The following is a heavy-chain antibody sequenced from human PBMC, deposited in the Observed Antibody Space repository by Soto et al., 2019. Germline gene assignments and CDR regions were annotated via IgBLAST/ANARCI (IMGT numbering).Heavy chain of an antibody. CDR2: ISGSGGST. D-gene: IGHD6-19*01. CDR3: AKARVTVVGYDAFDI. J-gene: IGHJ3*02. CDR1: GFTLSSYA. Sequence: GGSLRLSCAASGFTLSSYAMSWVRQAPGKGLEWVSGISGSGGSTYYADSVKGRFTISRDNSKNTLYLQMNRLRAEDTAVYYCAKARVTVVGYDAFDIWGQGTMVTVSS. V-gene: IGHV3-23*01.